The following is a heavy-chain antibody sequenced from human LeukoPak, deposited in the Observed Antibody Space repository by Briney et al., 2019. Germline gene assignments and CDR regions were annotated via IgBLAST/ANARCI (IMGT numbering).Heavy chain of an antibody. J-gene: IGHJ4*02. CDR1: GGSFSGYY. Sequence: PSETLSLTCAVYGGSFSGYYWSWIRPPPPKGPEWVGEINHIGSTNYNPSLKSRVTISVDTSKNQFSLKLSSVTAADTAVYYCARGRFYGDYIWGSYRPGSYFDYWGQGTLVTVSS. CDR3: ARGRFYGDYIWGSYRPGSYFDY. V-gene: IGHV4-34*01. CDR2: INHIGST. D-gene: IGHD3-16*02.